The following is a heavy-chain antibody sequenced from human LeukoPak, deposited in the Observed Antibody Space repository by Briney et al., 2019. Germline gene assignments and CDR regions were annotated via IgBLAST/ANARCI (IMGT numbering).Heavy chain of an antibody. V-gene: IGHV3-64D*06. Sequence: PGGSLRLSCSASGFSFNNYAVHWVRQAPGKGLEYVSGINNHGGSSHYADSAKGRFTISRDNSKNALYLQLSSLRPEDTALYYCVKTMVAFGGRIRTDAFDIWGHVTMVTVSS. CDR2: INNHGGSS. CDR3: VKTMVAFGGRIRTDAFDI. J-gene: IGHJ3*02. D-gene: IGHD3-10*01. CDR1: GFSFNNYA.